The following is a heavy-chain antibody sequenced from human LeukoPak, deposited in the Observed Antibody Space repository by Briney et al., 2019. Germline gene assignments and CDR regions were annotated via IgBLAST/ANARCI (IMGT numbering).Heavy chain of an antibody. CDR1: GSSFTSYW. CDR2: IYPGDSDT. J-gene: IGHJ6*02. Sequence: GASLQISCKGSGSSFTSYWIGWVRPLPGKGLEWMGIIYPGDSDTRYSPSFQGQVTISADKSISTAYLQWSSLKASDTAMYYCASPRRDGYNYYGMDVWGQGTTVTVSS. D-gene: IGHD5-24*01. V-gene: IGHV5-51*01. CDR3: ASPRRDGYNYYGMDV.